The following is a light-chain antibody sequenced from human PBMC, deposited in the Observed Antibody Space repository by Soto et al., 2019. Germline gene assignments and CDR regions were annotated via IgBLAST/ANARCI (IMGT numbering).Light chain of an antibody. CDR1: SSNIGTGYD. CDR3: AEWDASLNGYV. J-gene: IGLJ1*01. Sequence: QSVLTQPPSESGAPGQTVTISCTGSSSNIGTGYDVNWYQQLPGTAPKLLIYSNNQRPSGVPDRFSGSKSGTSASLAISGLQSEDEADYYCAEWDASLNGYVFGTGTK. V-gene: IGLV1-44*01. CDR2: SNN.